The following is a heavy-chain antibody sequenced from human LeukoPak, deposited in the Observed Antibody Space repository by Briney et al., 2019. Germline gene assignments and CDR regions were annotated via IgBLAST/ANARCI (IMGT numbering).Heavy chain of an antibody. D-gene: IGHD6-19*01. CDR1: GFTFSNSA. V-gene: IGHV3-64*02. CDR2: ISTDGSRI. Sequence: PGGSLRLSCAASGFTFSNSAMYWVRQAPGKGLEYVSVISTDGSRIYYADSVKGRFTISGDNSKNTLYLQMGSLRAEDMAVYYCTRGLAISTSGWYDTFDYWGQGALVTVSS. J-gene: IGHJ4*02. CDR3: TRGLAISTSGWYDTFDY.